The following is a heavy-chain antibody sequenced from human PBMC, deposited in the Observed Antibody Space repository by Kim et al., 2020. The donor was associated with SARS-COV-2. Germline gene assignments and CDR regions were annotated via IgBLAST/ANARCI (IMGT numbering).Heavy chain of an antibody. D-gene: IGHD3-22*01. J-gene: IGHJ3*02. CDR2: INPNSGGT. CDR3: ARGCGAVVSFGDI. CDR1: GYTFTGYY. V-gene: IGHV1-2*06. Sequence: ASVKVSCKASGYTFTGYYMHWVRQAPGQGLEWMGRINPNSGGTNYAQKFQGRVTMTRDTSISTAYMERSRLRPDETAVYYCARGCGAVVSFGDIWGQGTMVTVSS.